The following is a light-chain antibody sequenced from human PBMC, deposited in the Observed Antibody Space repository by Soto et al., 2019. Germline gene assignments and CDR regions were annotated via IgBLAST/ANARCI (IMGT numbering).Light chain of an antibody. CDR1: QTINSSY. Sequence: EIVLTQSPGTLSLSPGERATLSCRASQTINSSYLTWYQQKPGQAPRFLIYSASSRATDIPDRFSGSGSGTDFTLTISRLEPEDFAVYYCQLYGVSPPKYTFGRGTKLEI. CDR2: SAS. V-gene: IGKV3-20*01. J-gene: IGKJ2*01. CDR3: QLYGVSPPKYT.